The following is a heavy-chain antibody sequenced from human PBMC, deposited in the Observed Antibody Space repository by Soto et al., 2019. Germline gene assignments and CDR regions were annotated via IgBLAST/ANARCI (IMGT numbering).Heavy chain of an antibody. CDR2: ISYSGNT. CDR3: ARETMWPSGRYDYYHMDV. Sequence: QVQLQESGPGLVKPSQTLSLTCSVSGASITSRGSYWTWIRQPPGKGLEWIGHISYSGNTFYNSSLQSRLTISVDTSKNQFSLKMTSVTAADTAVYFCARETMWPSGRYDYYHMDVW. CDR1: GASITSRGSY. D-gene: IGHD3-10*01. J-gene: IGHJ6*01. V-gene: IGHV4-30-4*01.